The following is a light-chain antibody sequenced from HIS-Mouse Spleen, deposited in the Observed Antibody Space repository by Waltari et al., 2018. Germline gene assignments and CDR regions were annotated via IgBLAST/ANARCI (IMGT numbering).Light chain of an antibody. CDR2: EVS. CDR3: SSYAGSINWV. V-gene: IGLV2-8*01. Sequence: QSALTQPPSASGSPGQSVTISCTGTSSDVGGYNYVSWYQQHPGKAPKPMIYEVSKRPSGVPDRFSGPKSGNTASLTVSGLQAEDEADYYCSSYAGSINWVFGGGTKLTVL. J-gene: IGLJ3*02. CDR1: SSDVGGYNY.